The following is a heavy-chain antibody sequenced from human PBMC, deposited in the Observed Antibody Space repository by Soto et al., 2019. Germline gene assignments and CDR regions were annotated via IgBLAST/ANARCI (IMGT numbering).Heavy chain of an antibody. J-gene: IGHJ4*02. CDR3: ARIVVATLTCDY. V-gene: IGHV1-69*02. D-gene: IGHD2-2*01. CDR1: GGTFSSYT. Sequence: QVQLVQSGAEVKKPGSSVKVSCKASGGTFSSYTISWVRQAPGQGLEWMGRIIPILGIANYAQKFQGRVTITADKSTSTAYMELRSLRSEDTAVYYCARIVVATLTCDYWGQGTLVTVSS. CDR2: IIPILGIA.